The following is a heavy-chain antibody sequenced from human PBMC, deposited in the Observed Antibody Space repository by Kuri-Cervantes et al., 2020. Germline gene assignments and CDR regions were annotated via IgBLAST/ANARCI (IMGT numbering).Heavy chain of an antibody. CDR3: AREPGIAFDI. D-gene: IGHD1-14*01. CDR1: GFTFSSYE. J-gene: IGHJ3*02. CDR2: IKQDGSEK. V-gene: IGHV3-7*01. Sequence: GESLKISCAASGFTFSSYEMNWVRQAPGKGLEWVANIKQDGSEKYYVDSVKGRFTISRDNAKNSLYLQMNSLRAEDTAVYYCAREPGIAFDIWGQGTMVTVSS.